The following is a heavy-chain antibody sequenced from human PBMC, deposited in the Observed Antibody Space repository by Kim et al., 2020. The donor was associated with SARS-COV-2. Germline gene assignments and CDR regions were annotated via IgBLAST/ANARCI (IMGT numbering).Heavy chain of an antibody. D-gene: IGHD6-13*01. J-gene: IGHJ6*03. CDR2: ISYDGSNK. CDR3: AKDRQQLANYYYYMDV. V-gene: IGHV3-30*18. Sequence: GGSLRLSCAASGFTFSSYGMHWVRQAPGKGLEWVAVISYDGSNKYYADSVKGRFTISRDNSKNTLYLQMNSLRAEDTAVYYCAKDRQQLANYYYYMDVWGKGTTVTVSS. CDR1: GFTFSSYG.